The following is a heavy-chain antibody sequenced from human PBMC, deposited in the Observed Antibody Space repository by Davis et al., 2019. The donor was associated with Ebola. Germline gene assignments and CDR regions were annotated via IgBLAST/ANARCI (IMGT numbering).Heavy chain of an antibody. CDR3: AGHRDGYNPFDY. D-gene: IGHD5-24*01. V-gene: IGHV3-21*06. CDR2: ICTGSTPM. CDR1: GFTFSTYT. Sequence: PGGSLRLSCAASGFTFSTYTMDXXXXXXXXXXXXXSSICTGSTPMHYADSVKGRFTISRDNANNSVYLQMNSLKAEDAAVYYCAGHRDGYNPFDYWGQGTLVTVSS. J-gene: IGHJ4*02.